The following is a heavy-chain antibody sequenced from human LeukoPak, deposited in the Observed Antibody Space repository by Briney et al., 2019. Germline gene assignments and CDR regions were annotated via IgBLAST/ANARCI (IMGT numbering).Heavy chain of an antibody. CDR3: TRGAGWLIDY. CDR2: FYNSGSS. V-gene: IGHV4-59*01. D-gene: IGHD3-16*01. J-gene: IGHJ4*02. Sequence: SETLSLTCTVSGGSISDYYRGWIRQPPGKGLEWIGYFYNSGSSTYNPSLKSRVTISVDTSREQFSLKVNSVTAADTAVYYCTRGAGWLIDYWGQGILVTVSS. CDR1: GGSISDYY.